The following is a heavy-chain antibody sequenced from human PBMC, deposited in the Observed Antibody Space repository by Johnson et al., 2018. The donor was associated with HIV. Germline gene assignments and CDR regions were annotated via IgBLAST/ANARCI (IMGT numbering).Heavy chain of an antibody. CDR2: ISWNSGSI. Sequence: VHLVESGGGLVQPGRSLRLSCAASGFTFDDYAMHWVRQAPGKGLEWVSGISWNSGSIGYADSVKGRFTISRDNAKNSLYLQMNSLRAEDTAVYYCARGFDAFDIWGQGTMVTVSS. CDR3: ARGFDAFDI. V-gene: IGHV3-9*01. CDR1: GFTFDDYA. J-gene: IGHJ3*02.